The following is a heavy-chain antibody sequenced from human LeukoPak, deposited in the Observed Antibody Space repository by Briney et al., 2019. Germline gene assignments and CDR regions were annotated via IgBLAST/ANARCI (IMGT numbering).Heavy chain of an antibody. CDR1: GYTFTSYG. CDR2: ISAYNGNT. CDR3: ARGEVPPHYFDS. J-gene: IGHJ4*02. V-gene: IGHV1-18*01. Sequence: GASVKVSCKASGYTFTSYGISWVRQAPGQGLEWMGWISAYNGNTNYAQKLQGRVTITADESTTTAYMEVSSLRSEDTAVYYCARGEVPPHYFDSWGQGTLVTVSS.